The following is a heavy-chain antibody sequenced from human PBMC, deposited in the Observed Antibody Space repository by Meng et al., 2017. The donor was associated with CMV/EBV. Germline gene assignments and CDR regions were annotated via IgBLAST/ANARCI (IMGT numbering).Heavy chain of an antibody. V-gene: IGHV3-74*01. D-gene: IGHD3-3*01. CDR3: AKVKFWSGPLDV. CDR1: GFSFSSYW. CDR2: INSDGSST. Sequence: GESLKISCAASGFSFSSYWMHWVRPAPGKGLVWVSRINSDGSSTSYADSVKGRFTISRDNAKTALYLQMNSLGAEDTAVYYCAKVKFWSGPLDVWGQGTTVTVSS. J-gene: IGHJ6*02.